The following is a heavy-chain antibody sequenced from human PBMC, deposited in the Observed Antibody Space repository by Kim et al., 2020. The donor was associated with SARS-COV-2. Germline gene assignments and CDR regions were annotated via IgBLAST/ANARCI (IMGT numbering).Heavy chain of an antibody. CDR1: GFTFSSSG. J-gene: IGHJ4*02. CDR3: VKRPPMIVADF. D-gene: IGHD3-22*01. V-gene: IGHV3-23*01. CDR2: ITSGGIT. Sequence: GGSLRLSCAASGFTFSSSGMSWVRQAPGKGLQYVSTITSGGITYYADSVKGRFTISRDNSKNTLYLQMNSLRAEDTAVYYCVKRPPMIVADFWGQGTLVT.